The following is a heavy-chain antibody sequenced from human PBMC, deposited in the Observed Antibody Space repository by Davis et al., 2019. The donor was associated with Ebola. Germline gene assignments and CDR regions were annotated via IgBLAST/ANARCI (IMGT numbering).Heavy chain of an antibody. CDR1: GFTVSSDY. CDR2: IYSGGST. CDR3: AGGSSSSWSLYGY. J-gene: IGHJ4*02. Sequence: GGSLRLSCVASGFTVSSDYMSWVRQAPGKGLEWVSVIYSGGSTYYADSVKGRFTISRDNSKNTLYLQMNSLRGEDTAVYYCAGGSSSSWSLYGYWGQGTLVTVSS. V-gene: IGHV3-53*01. D-gene: IGHD6-13*01.